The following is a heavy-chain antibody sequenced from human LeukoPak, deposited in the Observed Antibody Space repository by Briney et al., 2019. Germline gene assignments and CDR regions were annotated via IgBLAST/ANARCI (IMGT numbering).Heavy chain of an antibody. V-gene: IGHV1-69*04. Sequence: VASVKVSCKASGGTFSSYAISWVRQAPGQGLEWMGRIIPILGIANYAQKFQGRVTITADESTSTAYMELSSLRSEDTAVYYCARGADSSGWYPYYWGQGTLVTVSS. D-gene: IGHD6-19*01. J-gene: IGHJ4*02. CDR3: ARGADSSGWYPYY. CDR2: IIPILGIA. CDR1: GGTFSSYA.